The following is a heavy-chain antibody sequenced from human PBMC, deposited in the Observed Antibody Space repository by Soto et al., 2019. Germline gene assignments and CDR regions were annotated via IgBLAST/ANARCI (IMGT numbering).Heavy chain of an antibody. CDR3: ARDPHEFWTSYWFDP. V-gene: IGHV1-18*01. J-gene: IGHJ5*02. D-gene: IGHD3-3*01. CDR2: ISAYDGKT. Sequence: ASVKVSCKTSGYTFNTYGINWVRQAPGQGLELMGWISAYDGKTTYAEKFQGRVTLTTDTSTSTTYMELRSLRSDDTAIYYCARDPHEFWTSYWFDPWGQGTPVTVSS. CDR1: GYTFNTYG.